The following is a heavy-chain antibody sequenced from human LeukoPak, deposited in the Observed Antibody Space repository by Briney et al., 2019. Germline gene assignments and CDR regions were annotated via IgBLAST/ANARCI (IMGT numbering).Heavy chain of an antibody. J-gene: IGHJ2*01. CDR1: GFTFSSYA. CDR2: ISYDGSNK. CDR3: VRGEYYYDSSGRGFDL. D-gene: IGHD3-22*01. Sequence: GRSLRFSCAASGFTFSSYAMHWVRQAPGKGLEWVALISYDGSNKYYADSVKGRFTISRGNSKNTLYLQMNSLRAEDTAVYYCVRGEYYYDSSGRGFDLWGRGTLVTVSS. V-gene: IGHV3-30-3*01.